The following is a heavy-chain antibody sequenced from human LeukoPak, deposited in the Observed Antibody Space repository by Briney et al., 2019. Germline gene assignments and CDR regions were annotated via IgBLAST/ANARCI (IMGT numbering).Heavy chain of an antibody. J-gene: IGHJ6*02. CDR1: GFTFSSYG. V-gene: IGHV3-30*18. CDR3: AKDRGQWLVLYGMDV. CDR2: ISYDGSNK. Sequence: GGSLRLSCAASGFTFSSYGMHWVRQAPGKGLEWVAVISYDGSNKYYADSVKGRFTISRDSSKNTLYLQMNSLRAEDTAVYYCAKDRGQWLVLYGMDVWGQGTTVTVSS. D-gene: IGHD6-19*01.